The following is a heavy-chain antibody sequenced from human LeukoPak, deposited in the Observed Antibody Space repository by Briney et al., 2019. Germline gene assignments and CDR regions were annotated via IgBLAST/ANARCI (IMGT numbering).Heavy chain of an antibody. J-gene: IGHJ6*02. V-gene: IGHV4-59*12. CDR2: IYYSGST. D-gene: IGHD5-18*01. CDR3: GGGGIQLWGMDV. CDR1: GGSISSYY. Sequence: SETLSLTCTVSGGSISSYYWSWIRQPPGKGLEWIGYIYYSGSTNYNPSLKSRVTTSVDTTKKQFSLKLRSVPAADTAVYYCGGGGIQLWGMDVWGQGTTVTVSS.